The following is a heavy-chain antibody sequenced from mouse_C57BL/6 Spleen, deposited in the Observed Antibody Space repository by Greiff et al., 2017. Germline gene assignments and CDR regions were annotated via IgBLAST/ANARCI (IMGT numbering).Heavy chain of an antibody. CDR2: IYPYNGGT. CDR1: GYTFTDYY. CDR3: TRWGDVGDY. J-gene: IGHJ2*01. D-gene: IGHD3-3*01. V-gene: IGHV1-19*01. Sequence: VQLQQSGPVLVKPGASVKMSCKASGYTFTDYYMNWVKQSHGKSLEWIGVIYPYNGGTSYNQKFKGKATLTVNKSSNAADMELNSLASEDSADYCGTRWGDVGDYWGQGTTLTVSS.